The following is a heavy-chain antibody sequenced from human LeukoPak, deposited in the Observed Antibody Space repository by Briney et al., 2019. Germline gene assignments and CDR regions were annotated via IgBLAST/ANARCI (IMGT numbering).Heavy chain of an antibody. J-gene: IGHJ4*02. CDR1: GFPFSNYA. D-gene: IGHD1-26*01. CDR3: SSAPAKGPTSYFDY. CDR2: ISFDGTKK. Sequence: ERSLRLSCTASGFPFSNYAMHWVRQAPGKGLDWVARISFDGTKKYYADSVKGRFTISRDSSKNTLFLPMNRLRAEDTAVYYCSSAPAKGPTSYFDYWGQGTLVTVSS. V-gene: IGHV3-30*04.